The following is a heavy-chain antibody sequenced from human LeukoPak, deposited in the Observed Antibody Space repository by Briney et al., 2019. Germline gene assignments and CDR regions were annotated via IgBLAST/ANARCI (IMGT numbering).Heavy chain of an antibody. CDR2: IYYSGST. D-gene: IGHD2-21*02. Sequence: SETLSLTCTVSSGSISSYYWSWIRQPPGKGPEWIGYIYYSGSTNYNPSPKSRVTISVDTSKNQFSLKLSSVTAADTAVYYCARIPDYYFDYWGQGTLVTVSS. J-gene: IGHJ4*02. CDR3: ARIPDYYFDY. CDR1: SGSISSYY. V-gene: IGHV4-59*01.